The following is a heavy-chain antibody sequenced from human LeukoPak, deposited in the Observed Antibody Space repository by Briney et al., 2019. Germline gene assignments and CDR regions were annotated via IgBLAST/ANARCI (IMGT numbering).Heavy chain of an antibody. Sequence: TSEALSLTCTVSGGSITSSPYYWAWIRQPPGKGLEWIGSIDYSASTYYNPSLKSRVIISADTSKNQFSLRLCSVTAADTAVYHCARIHGQQWLSPYWVQGTLVTVSS. CDR3: ARIHGQQWLSPY. V-gene: IGHV4-39*01. CDR2: IDYSAST. CDR1: GGSITSSPYY. J-gene: IGHJ4*02. D-gene: IGHD6-19*01.